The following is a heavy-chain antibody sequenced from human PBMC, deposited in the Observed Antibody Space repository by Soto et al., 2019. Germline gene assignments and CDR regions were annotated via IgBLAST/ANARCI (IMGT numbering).Heavy chain of an antibody. J-gene: IGHJ4*02. CDR3: AKSFGDWLLLYFDWLFGDYYFDY. CDR1: GFTFSSYA. D-gene: IGHD3-9*01. CDR2: ISGSGGST. V-gene: IGHV3-23*01. Sequence: EVQLLESGGGLVQPGGSLRLSCAASGFTFSSYAMSWVRQAPGKGLEWVSAISGSGGSTYYADSVKGRFTISRDNSKNTLYLQMNILRAEDTAVSYYAKSFGDWLLLYFDWLFGDYYFDYWGQGTVVTVSS.